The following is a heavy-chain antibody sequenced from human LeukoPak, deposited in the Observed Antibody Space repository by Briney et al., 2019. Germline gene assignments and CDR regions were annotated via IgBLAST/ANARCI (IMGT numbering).Heavy chain of an antibody. CDR1: GFTFSSYS. D-gene: IGHD3-3*01. V-gene: IGHV3-21*01. CDR3: ARPYYDFWSGPNRGSFDY. Sequence: GGSLRLSCAASGFTFSSYSMNWVRQAPGKGLEWVSSISSSSSYIYYADSVKGRFTISRDNAKNSLYLQMNSLRAEDTAVYYCARPYYDFWSGPNRGSFDYWGQGTLVTVFS. J-gene: IGHJ4*02. CDR2: ISSSSSYI.